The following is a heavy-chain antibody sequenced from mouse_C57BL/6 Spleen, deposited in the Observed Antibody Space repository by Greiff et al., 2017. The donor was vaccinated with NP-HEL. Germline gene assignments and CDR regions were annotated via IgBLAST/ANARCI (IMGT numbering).Heavy chain of an antibody. Sequence: EVKLEESGPGLVKPSQSLSLTCSVTGYSITSGYYWNWIRQFPGNKLEWMGYISYDGSNNYNPSLKNRISITRDTSKNQFFLKLNSVTTEDTATYYCAMLYYGSSHWYCDVWGTGTTVTVSS. CDR3: AMLYYGSSHWYCDV. V-gene: IGHV3-6*01. D-gene: IGHD1-1*01. CDR1: GYSITSGYY. CDR2: ISYDGSN. J-gene: IGHJ1*03.